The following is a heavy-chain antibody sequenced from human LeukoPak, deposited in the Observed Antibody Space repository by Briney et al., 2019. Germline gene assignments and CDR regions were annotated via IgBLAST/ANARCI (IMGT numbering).Heavy chain of an antibody. CDR2: IYYGGST. V-gene: IGHV4-39*01. D-gene: IGHD3-22*01. CDR1: GDSISSSSYY. J-gene: IGHJ3*02. Sequence: SETLSLTCTVSGDSISSSSYYWGWIRQPPGKGLEWNGTIYYGGSTYYNPSLKSRVTISVDTSKEQFSLKLTSVTAADAAVYYCARLGDYYDSSGYFDAFDIWGQGTMVTVFS. CDR3: ARLGDYYDSSGYFDAFDI.